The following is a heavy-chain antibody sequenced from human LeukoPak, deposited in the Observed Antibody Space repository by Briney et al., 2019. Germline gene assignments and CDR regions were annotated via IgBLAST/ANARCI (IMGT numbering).Heavy chain of an antibody. Sequence: GGSLRLSCAASGFTFSSYAMHWVRQAPGKGLEWLAVISYDGSNKYYADSVKGRFTISRDNSKNTLYLQMNSLRAEDTAVYYCARDRPAAGTGSYYYYGMDVWGQGTTVTVSS. CDR1: GFTFSSYA. J-gene: IGHJ6*02. CDR2: ISYDGSNK. D-gene: IGHD1-1*01. CDR3: ARDRPAAGTGSYYYYGMDV. V-gene: IGHV3-30*04.